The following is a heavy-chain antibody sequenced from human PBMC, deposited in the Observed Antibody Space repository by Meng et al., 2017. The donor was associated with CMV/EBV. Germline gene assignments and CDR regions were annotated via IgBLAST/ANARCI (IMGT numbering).Heavy chain of an antibody. CDR2: IDWNGGST. CDR3: ARDDGDYFDY. Sequence: WRSLSLSCAVSGFTFDDYGMRWVRQVPGKGLEWVSGIDWNGGSTGYAESVKGRFTISRDNAKNSLYLQMNSLRAEDPALYYCARDDGDYFDYWGQGTLVTVSS. J-gene: IGHJ4*02. V-gene: IGHV3-20*04. D-gene: IGHD4-17*01. CDR1: GFTFDDYG.